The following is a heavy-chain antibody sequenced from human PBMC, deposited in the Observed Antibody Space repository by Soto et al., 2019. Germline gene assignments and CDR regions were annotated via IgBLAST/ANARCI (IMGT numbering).Heavy chain of an antibody. CDR2: ISYDGSDK. CDR1: GFTFSNYG. V-gene: IGHV3-30*18. D-gene: IGHD5-12*01. J-gene: IGHJ4*02. CDR3: AKDAGRNGYNEYYFDY. Sequence: GGSLRLSCVASGFTFSNYGMHWVRQTPGKGLEWVAVISYDGSDKYYADSVKGRFTISRDNSKNTLYLQMNSLRDEDTAIYYCAKDAGRNGYNEYYFDYWGQGALVTVSS.